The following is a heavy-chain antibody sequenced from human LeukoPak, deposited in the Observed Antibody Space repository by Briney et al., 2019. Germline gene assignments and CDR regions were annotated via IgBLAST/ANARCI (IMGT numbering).Heavy chain of an antibody. D-gene: IGHD5-24*01. CDR3: ARIRDGYNDAYDI. CDR1: GGTFSSYA. CDR2: IIPIFGTA. J-gene: IGHJ3*02. Sequence: SVKVSCRASGGTFSSYAISWVRQAPGQGLEWMGGIIPIFGTANYAQKFQGRVTITEDKSTSTAYMELSSLRPEDTAIYYCARIRDGYNDAYDIWGQGTVVTVPS. V-gene: IGHV1-69*06.